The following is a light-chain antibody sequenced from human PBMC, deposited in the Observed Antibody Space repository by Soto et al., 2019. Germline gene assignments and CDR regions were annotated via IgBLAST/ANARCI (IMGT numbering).Light chain of an antibody. CDR2: AAS. CDR1: QGINNF. V-gene: IGKV1-16*01. J-gene: IGKJ4*01. Sequence: DIQMTQSPSSLSASVGDTVTITCRASQGINNFLAWFQQKPGQAPRYLIYAASSLQSGVPSRFSGSGSETDFTLTISSLQPEDLAIYYCQQYDSYPATFGGGTKVEIK. CDR3: QQYDSYPAT.